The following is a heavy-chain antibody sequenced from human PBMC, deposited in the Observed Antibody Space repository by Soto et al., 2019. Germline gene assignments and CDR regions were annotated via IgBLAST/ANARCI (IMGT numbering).Heavy chain of an antibody. CDR3: ARRLHCGGDCYSLDY. CDR1: GGSTSSYY. V-gene: IGHV4-59*01. Sequence: PSETLSLTCTVSGGSTSSYYWSWIRQPPGKGLEWIGYIYYSGSTNYNPSLKSRVTISVDTSKNQFSLKLSSVTAADTAVYYCARRLHCGGDCYSLDYWGQGTLVTVSS. CDR2: IYYSGST. D-gene: IGHD2-21*01. J-gene: IGHJ4*02.